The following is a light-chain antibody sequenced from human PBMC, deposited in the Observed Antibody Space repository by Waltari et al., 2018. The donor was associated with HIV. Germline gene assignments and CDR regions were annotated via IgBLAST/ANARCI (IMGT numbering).Light chain of an antibody. Sequence: ELVLTQSPGTLSLSPGARATLSCRASQSVVTDNLAWYQQKGGQAPRLLIYGASNRATGIPDRFSGSGSGTDFTLTISRLEPEDFAVYHCQQYGRAPWTFGQGTKVEI. V-gene: IGKV3-20*01. CDR1: QSVVTDN. J-gene: IGKJ1*01. CDR3: QQYGRAPWT. CDR2: GAS.